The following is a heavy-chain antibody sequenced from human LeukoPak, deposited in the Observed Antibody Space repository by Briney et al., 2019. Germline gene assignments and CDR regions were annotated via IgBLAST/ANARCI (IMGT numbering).Heavy chain of an antibody. CDR2: INADGYST. D-gene: IGHD3-22*01. Sequence: GGSLRLSCAASGFTFSRYAFHWVRQAPGKGLEYISAINADGYSTHYAKSVEGRFIISRDNSKNTLYLQMGSVRPEDMAVYFCARVDDSSGSYVWGQGTLVTVSS. J-gene: IGHJ4*02. CDR3: ARVDDSSGSYV. CDR1: GFTFSRYA. V-gene: IGHV3-64*01.